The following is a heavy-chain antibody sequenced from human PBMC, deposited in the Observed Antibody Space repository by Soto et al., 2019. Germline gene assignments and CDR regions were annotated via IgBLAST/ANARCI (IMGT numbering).Heavy chain of an antibody. D-gene: IGHD2-2*01. Sequence: QVQLVQSGAEVKKPGASVKVSCKASAYDFSSYGISWVRQAPGQGLEWMGWISASNGNRDYAQQFQGRVTMTSDTSRATAYMELRSLRSDDTDVYYCVRDPQRNDYWGQGTLVNVSS. V-gene: IGHV1-18*04. CDR1: AYDFSSYG. CDR2: ISASNGNR. J-gene: IGHJ4*02. CDR3: VRDPQRNDY.